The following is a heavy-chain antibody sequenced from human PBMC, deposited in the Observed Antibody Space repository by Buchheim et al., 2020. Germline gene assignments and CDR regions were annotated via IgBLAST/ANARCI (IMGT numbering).Heavy chain of an antibody. CDR3: ARDRAYYDSSGYYDY. D-gene: IGHD3-22*01. CDR1: GFTFSSYS. Sequence: EVQLVESGGGLVKPGGSLRLSCAASGFTFSSYSMNWVRQAPGKGLEWVSSISSSSSYIYYADSVKGRFTISRDNAKTSLYLQMNSLRAEDTAVYYCARDRAYYDSSGYYDYWGQGTL. V-gene: IGHV3-21*01. J-gene: IGHJ4*02. CDR2: ISSSSSYI.